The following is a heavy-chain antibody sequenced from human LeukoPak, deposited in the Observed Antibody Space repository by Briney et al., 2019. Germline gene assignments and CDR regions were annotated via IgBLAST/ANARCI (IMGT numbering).Heavy chain of an antibody. V-gene: IGHV4-30-4*01. D-gene: IGHD1-26*01. CDR3: ARVSSVIGIVGATAHFDY. CDR1: GGSISSGDYY. CDR2: IYYSGST. Sequence: SETLSLTCTVSGGSISSGDYYWSWTRQPPGKGLEWIGYIYYSGSTYYNPSLKSRVTISVDTSKNQFSLKLSSVTAADTAVYYCARVSSVIGIVGATAHFDYWGQGTLVTVSS. J-gene: IGHJ4*02.